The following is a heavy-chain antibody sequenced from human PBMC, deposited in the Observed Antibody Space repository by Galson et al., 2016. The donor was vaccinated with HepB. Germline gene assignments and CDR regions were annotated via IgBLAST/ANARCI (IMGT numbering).Heavy chain of an antibody. CDR1: GGSISSYY. CDR2: IYYSGST. Sequence: ETLSLTCTVSGGSISSYYWSWIRQSPGKGLEWIGYIYYSGSTNYNPSLKRRVTISVDTSKNQFSLKLRSVTAADTAVYYCASHPYGSGSYPFDYWGQGTLVTVSS. CDR3: ASHPYGSGSYPFDY. V-gene: IGHV4-59*01. J-gene: IGHJ4*02. D-gene: IGHD3-10*01.